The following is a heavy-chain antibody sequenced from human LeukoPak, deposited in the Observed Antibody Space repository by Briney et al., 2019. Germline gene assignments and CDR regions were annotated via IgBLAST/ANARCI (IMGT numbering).Heavy chain of an antibody. J-gene: IGHJ4*02. CDR1: GGSISSYY. CDR3: ARGTYYYDRPLDY. CDR2: IYYSGST. V-gene: IGHV4-59*01. Sequence: SETLSLTCTVSGGSISSYYWSWIRQPPGKGLEWIGYIYYSGSTNYNPSLKSRVTISVDTSENQFSLKLSSVTAADTAVYYCARGTYYYDRPLDYWGQGTLVTVSS. D-gene: IGHD3-22*01.